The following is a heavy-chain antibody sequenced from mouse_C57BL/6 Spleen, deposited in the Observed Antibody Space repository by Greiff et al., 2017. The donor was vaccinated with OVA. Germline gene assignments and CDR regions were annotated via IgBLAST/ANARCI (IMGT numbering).Heavy chain of an antibody. Sequence: VQLVESGAELAKPGASVKLSCKASGYTFTSYWMHWVKQRPGQGLEWIGYINPSSGYTKYNQKFKDKATLTADKSSSTAYMQLSSLTYEDSAVYYCARGTVVAGDYFDYWGQGTTLTVSS. D-gene: IGHD1-1*01. V-gene: IGHV1-7*01. CDR2: INPSSGYT. CDR1: GYTFTSYW. J-gene: IGHJ2*01. CDR3: ARGTVVAGDYFDY.